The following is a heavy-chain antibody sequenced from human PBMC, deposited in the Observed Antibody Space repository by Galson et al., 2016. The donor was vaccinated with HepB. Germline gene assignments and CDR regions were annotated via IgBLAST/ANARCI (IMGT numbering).Heavy chain of an antibody. Sequence: QSGAEVKQPGESLKISCKGSGSRVNNYWIAWVRQMPGKGLEWMGVIYPDDSDTRYSPSFQGQVTFSADKSITTAFLQWRSLKASDTAMYYCARLGYCSNGDCYRGEVILDSWGQGTLVTVSS. CDR1: GSRVNNYW. J-gene: IGHJ4*02. V-gene: IGHV5-51*01. CDR3: ARLGYCSNGDCYRGEVILDS. CDR2: IYPDDSDT. D-gene: IGHD2-8*01.